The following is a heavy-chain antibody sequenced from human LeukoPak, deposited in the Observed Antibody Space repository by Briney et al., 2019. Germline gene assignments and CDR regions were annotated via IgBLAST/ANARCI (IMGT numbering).Heavy chain of an antibody. J-gene: IGHJ4*02. V-gene: IGHV3-66*04. CDR3: ATQNFDY. CDR1: GFTASSNY. Sequence: PVGSLRLSCAASGFTASSNYMSGVRQAPGEGLEWVSVIYSSGSTYYADSVKGRFTISRDSSKNTLYLQMNSLRVEDTAVYYCATQNFDYWGQGTLVSVSS. CDR2: IYSSGST.